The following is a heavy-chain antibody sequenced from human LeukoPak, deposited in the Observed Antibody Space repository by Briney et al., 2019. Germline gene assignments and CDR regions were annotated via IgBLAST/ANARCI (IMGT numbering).Heavy chain of an antibody. J-gene: IGHJ4*02. CDR1: GGSISSYY. V-gene: IGHV4-59*01. CDR2: IYYSGST. Sequence: KPSETLSLTCTVSGGSISSYYWSWIRQPPGKGLEWIGYIYYSGSTNYNPSLKSRVTISVDTSKNQFSLKLSSVTAADTAVYYCARELCRGGSCYFDYWGQGTLVTVSS. CDR3: ARELCRGGSCYFDY. D-gene: IGHD2-15*01.